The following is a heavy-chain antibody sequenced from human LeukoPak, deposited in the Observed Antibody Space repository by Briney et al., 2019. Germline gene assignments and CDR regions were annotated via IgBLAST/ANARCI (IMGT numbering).Heavy chain of an antibody. J-gene: IGHJ3*02. D-gene: IGHD1-26*01. CDR3: TRRRGTDGFDI. Sequence: GGSLRLSCAASGFTFSSYWMYWVRQAPGKGLVWVSRINSDGSSAIYADSVKGRFTISRDNAKNTLYVQMNSLRAEDTAVYYCTRRRGTDGFDIWGQGTMVTVS. CDR2: INSDGSSA. V-gene: IGHV3-74*01. CDR1: GFTFSSYW.